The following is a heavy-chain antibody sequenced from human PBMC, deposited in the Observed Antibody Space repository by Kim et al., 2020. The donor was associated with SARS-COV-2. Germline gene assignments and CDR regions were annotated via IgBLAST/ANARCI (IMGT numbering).Heavy chain of an antibody. J-gene: IGHJ2*01. D-gene: IGHD2-2*01. CDR3: ARVSVPAATMHL. V-gene: IGHV4-34*01. Sequence: YTPSLKSRVTISVDTSKNQFSLKLSSVTAADTAVYYCARVSVPAATMHLWGRGTLVTVSS.